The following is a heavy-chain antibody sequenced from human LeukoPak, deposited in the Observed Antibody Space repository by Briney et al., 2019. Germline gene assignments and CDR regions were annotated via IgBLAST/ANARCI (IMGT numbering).Heavy chain of an antibody. CDR1: GFTFDDYA. J-gene: IGHJ4*02. CDR3: AKAPSITMVRGVLPPIDY. Sequence: GGSLRLSCAASGFTFDDYAMHWVRQAPGKGLEWVSLIRGDGGSTYYADSVKGRFTISRDNSKNSLYLQMNSLRTEDTALYYCAKAPSITMVRGVLPPIDYWGQGTLVTVSS. D-gene: IGHD3-10*01. V-gene: IGHV3-43*02. CDR2: IRGDGGST.